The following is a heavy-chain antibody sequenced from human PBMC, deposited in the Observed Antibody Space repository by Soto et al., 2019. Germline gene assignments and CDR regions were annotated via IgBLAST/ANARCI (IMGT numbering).Heavy chain of an antibody. J-gene: IGHJ5*02. V-gene: IGHV3-23*01. CDR2: ISGSGGST. Sequence: EVQLLESGGGLVQPGGSLRLSCAASGFTFSSYAMSWVRQAPGKGLEWVSAISGSGGSTYYADSVKGRFTISRDNSKNTLYMEMRRLRAEDTAVYYGAKGVGWERYTSSSAPWGQGTLVTVSP. CDR3: AKGVGWERYTSSSAP. CDR1: GFTFSSYA. D-gene: IGHD6-6*01.